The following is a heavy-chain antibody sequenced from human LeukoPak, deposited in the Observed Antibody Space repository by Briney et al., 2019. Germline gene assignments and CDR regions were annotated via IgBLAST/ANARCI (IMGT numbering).Heavy chain of an antibody. CDR2: IYYSGST. D-gene: IGHD6-13*01. CDR1: GGSISSYY. V-gene: IGHV4-59*08. Sequence: SETLSLTCTVSGGSISSYYWGWIRQPPGKGLEWIGYIYYSGSTNYNPSLKSRVTISVDTSKNQFSLKLNTVTATDTAVYYCARLTPSDSSSWYWYFGLWGRGTLVTVSS. CDR3: ARLTPSDSSSWYWYFGL. J-gene: IGHJ2*01.